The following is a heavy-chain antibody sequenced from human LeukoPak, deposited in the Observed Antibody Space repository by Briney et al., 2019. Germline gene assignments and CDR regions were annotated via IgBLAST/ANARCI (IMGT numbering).Heavy chain of an antibody. J-gene: IGHJ4*02. V-gene: IGHV4-4*07. CDR1: GGSMSNYY. CDR3: ARVVAAAGTLRSQYYFDY. Sequence: SETLSLTCTVSGGSMSNYYWSWIRQPAGKGLEWIGRVYTSGNTNYNPSLKSRVTMSVDTSKNQFSLKLSSVTAADTAVYYCARVVAAAGTLRSQYYFDYWGQGTLVTVSS. D-gene: IGHD6-13*01. CDR2: VYTSGNT.